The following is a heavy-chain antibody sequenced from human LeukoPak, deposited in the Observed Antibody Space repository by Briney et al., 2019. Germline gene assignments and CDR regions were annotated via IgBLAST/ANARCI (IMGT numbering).Heavy chain of an antibody. CDR3: ARATGYCSSTSCSYFNYYGMDV. CDR2: IYYSGST. D-gene: IGHD2-2*01. CDR1: GGSISSYY. V-gene: IGHV4-59*01. Sequence: PSETLSLTCTVSGGSISSYYWSSIRQPPGKGLEWIGYIYYSGSTNYNPSLKSRVTISVDTSKNQFSLKLSSVTAADTAVYYCARATGYCSSTSCSYFNYYGMDVWGQGTTVTVSS. J-gene: IGHJ6*02.